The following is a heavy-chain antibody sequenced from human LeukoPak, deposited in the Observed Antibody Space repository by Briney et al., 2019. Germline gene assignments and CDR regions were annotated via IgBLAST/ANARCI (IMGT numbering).Heavy chain of an antibody. CDR1: GGSIRSSSYY. CDR3: ARYEENSGWYSYYFDY. CDR2: IYYSGST. Sequence: SETLSLTCTVSGGSIRSSSYYWGWIRQPPGKGLEWIGSIYYSGSTYYNPSLKSRVTISVDTSKNQFSLKLSSVTAADTAVYYCARYEENSGWYSYYFDYWGQGTLVTVSS. D-gene: IGHD6-19*01. J-gene: IGHJ4*02. V-gene: IGHV4-39*01.